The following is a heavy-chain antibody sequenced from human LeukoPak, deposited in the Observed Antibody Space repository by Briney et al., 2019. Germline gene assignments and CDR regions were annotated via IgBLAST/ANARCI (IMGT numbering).Heavy chain of an antibody. J-gene: IGHJ6*02. V-gene: IGHV4-4*07. Sequence: SETLSLTCTVSGGSISSYYWSWIRQPAGKGLEWIGRIYTSGSTNYNPSLKSRVTMSVDTSKNQFSLKLSSVTAADTAVYYCARGRGGFLGWLNRFDYYYGMDVWGQGTTVTVSS. CDR1: GGSISSYY. CDR3: ARGRGGFLGWLNRFDYYYGMDV. CDR2: IYTSGST. D-gene: IGHD3-3*01.